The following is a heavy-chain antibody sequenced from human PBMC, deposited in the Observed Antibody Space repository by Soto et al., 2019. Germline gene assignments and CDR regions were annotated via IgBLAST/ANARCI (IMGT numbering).Heavy chain of an antibody. V-gene: IGHV1-18*01. CDR3: ARDWVVVVAANYFDY. J-gene: IGHJ4*02. D-gene: IGHD2-15*01. CDR1: GYTFTSYG. Sequence: QVQLVQSGAEVKKPGASVKVSCKASGYTFTSYGISWVRQAPGQGLEWMGWISAYNGNTNYAQKLQGRVTMTTDTSTSTAYMKLRSLRSDDTALYYCARDWVVVVAANYFDYWGQGTLVTVSS. CDR2: ISAYNGNT.